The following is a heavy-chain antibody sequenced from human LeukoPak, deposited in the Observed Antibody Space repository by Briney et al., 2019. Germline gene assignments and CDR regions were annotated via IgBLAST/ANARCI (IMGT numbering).Heavy chain of an antibody. V-gene: IGHV3-23*01. Sequence: GGSLRLSCAASGFTFSSYAMSWVRQAPGKGLEWVSAISGSGGSTYYADSVKGRFTISRDNSKNTLYLQMNSLRAEDTAVYYCAKIRDGSYYYYGMDVWGQGTTVTVSS. CDR2: ISGSGGST. J-gene: IGHJ6*02. CDR3: AKIRDGSYYYYGMDV. D-gene: IGHD5-24*01. CDR1: GFTFSSYA.